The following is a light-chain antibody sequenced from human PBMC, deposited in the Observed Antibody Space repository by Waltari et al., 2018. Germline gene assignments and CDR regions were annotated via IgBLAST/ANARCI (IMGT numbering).Light chain of an antibody. CDR2: DAS. J-gene: IGKJ3*01. V-gene: IGKV3-11*01. CDR3: QQRSNWPVT. Sequence: EIVLTQSPATLSLSPGQRATLSCSASQSVNRYLAWYQQKPGQAPRLLIYDASNRATGIPARFSGSGSGTDFTLTISSLESEDFTVYYCQQRSNWPVTFGPGTRVDIK. CDR1: QSVNRY.